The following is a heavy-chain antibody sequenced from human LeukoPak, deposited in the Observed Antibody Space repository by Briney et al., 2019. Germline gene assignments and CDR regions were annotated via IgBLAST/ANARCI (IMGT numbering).Heavy chain of an antibody. J-gene: IGHJ4*02. Sequence: GGSLRLSCAASGFTFSTYSINWVRQAPGKGLEWVSSIGSSSSHIYYADSVKGRFTISRDNARHSLYLQMNSLRAEDTAVYYCARLGYSSSLPDYWGRGTLVTVSS. V-gene: IGHV3-21*01. CDR1: GFTFSTYS. CDR2: IGSSSSHI. CDR3: ARLGYSSSLPDY. D-gene: IGHD6-6*01.